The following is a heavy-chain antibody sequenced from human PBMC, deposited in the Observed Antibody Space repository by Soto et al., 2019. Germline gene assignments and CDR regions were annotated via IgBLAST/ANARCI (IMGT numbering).Heavy chain of an antibody. J-gene: IGHJ4*02. CDR2: IIPIFGTA. CDR3: ARVRRYYDFWSGYYDY. Sequence: ASVKLSCTASGGTYSSYAISWVRQAPGQGLEWMGGIIPIFGTANYAQKFQGRVTITADESTSTAYMELSSLRSEDTAVYYCARVRRYYDFWSGYYDYWGQGTLVTVSS. CDR1: GGTYSSYA. V-gene: IGHV1-69*13. D-gene: IGHD3-3*01.